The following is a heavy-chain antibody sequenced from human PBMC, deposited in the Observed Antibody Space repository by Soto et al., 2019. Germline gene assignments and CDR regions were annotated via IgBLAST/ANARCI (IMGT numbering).Heavy chain of an antibody. J-gene: IGHJ6*02. D-gene: IGHD3-22*01. Sequence: QVQLVQSGAEVKKPGSSVKVSCKASGGTFSSYAISWVRQAPGQGLEWMGGIIPIFGTANYAQKFQGRVTMTAAASTSTAYMELSSLRSEDTAMYYCSRDQDVSNYHGMDVWGQGTTVTVSS. V-gene: IGHV1-69*12. CDR1: GGTFSSYA. CDR3: SRDQDVSNYHGMDV. CDR2: IIPIFGTA.